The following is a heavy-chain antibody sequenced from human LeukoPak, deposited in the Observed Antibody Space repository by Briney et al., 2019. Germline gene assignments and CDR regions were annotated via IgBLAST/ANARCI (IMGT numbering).Heavy chain of an antibody. CDR1: GGTFSSYA. D-gene: IGHD6-13*01. CDR2: IIPILGIA. CDR3: ARGIAAALDWFDP. Sequence: SVKVSCKASGGTFSSYAISWVRQAPGQGLEWMGRIIPILGIANYAQKFQGRVTITADKSTSTAYMELSSLRSEDMAVYYCARGIAAALDWFDPWGQGTLVTVSS. J-gene: IGHJ5*02. V-gene: IGHV1-69*04.